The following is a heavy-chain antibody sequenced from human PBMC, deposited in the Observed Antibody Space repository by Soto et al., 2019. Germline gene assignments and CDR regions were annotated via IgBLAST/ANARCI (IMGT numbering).Heavy chain of an antibody. CDR1: GYTFTSYY. J-gene: IGHJ5*02. D-gene: IGHD3-10*01. Sequence: ASVKVSCKASGYTFTSYYMHWVRQAPGQGLEWMGIINPSGGSTSYAQKFQGRVTMTRDTSTSTVYMELSSLRSEDTAVYYCARDREPMVRGVFVKLSSQNWFDPWGQGTLVTVSS. V-gene: IGHV1-46*01. CDR2: INPSGGST. CDR3: ARDREPMVRGVFVKLSSQNWFDP.